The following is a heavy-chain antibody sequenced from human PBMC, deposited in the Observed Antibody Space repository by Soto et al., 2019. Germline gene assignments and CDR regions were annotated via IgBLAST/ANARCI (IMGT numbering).Heavy chain of an antibody. CDR2: IIPIFGTA. CDR1: GGTFSSYA. CDR3: AIRFRLTHGCGGDCYSVDY. J-gene: IGHJ4*02. Sequence: QVQLVQSGAEVKKPGSSVKVSCKASGGTFSSYAISWVRQAPGQGLEWMGGIIPIFGTANYAQKFQGRVTITADKSTSTAYMELCSLGYEDTAVYYCAIRFRLTHGCGGDCYSVDYWGQGTLVTVSS. D-gene: IGHD2-21*02. V-gene: IGHV1-69*06.